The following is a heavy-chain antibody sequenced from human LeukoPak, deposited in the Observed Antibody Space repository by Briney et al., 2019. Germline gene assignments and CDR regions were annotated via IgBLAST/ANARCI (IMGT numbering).Heavy chain of an antibody. V-gene: IGHV3-30-3*01. CDR2: ISYDGSNK. J-gene: IGHJ5*02. D-gene: IGHD6-13*01. CDR1: GFTFSSYA. Sequence: GRSLRLSCAASGFTFSSYAMHWVRQAPGKGLEWVTVISYDGSNKYYADSVKGRFTISRDNSKNTLYLQMNSLRVEGTAVYYCARDWPNRIAAAGIWFDPWGQGTLVTVSS. CDR3: ARDWPNRIAAAGIWFDP.